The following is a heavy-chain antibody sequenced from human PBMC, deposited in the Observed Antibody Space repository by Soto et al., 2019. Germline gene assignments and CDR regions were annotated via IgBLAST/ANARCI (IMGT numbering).Heavy chain of an antibody. Sequence: HPGGSLRLSCSASGFTFSSIAMTWVRQAPGKGLEWVSALNNNGGKVFYADSVRGRFSVSRDNSRNTLYLQMNSLRPEDTGVFYCARVTPGNNLYYFSGLDVWGQGTSVTVSS. D-gene: IGHD1-1*01. CDR1: GFTFSSIA. CDR3: ARVTPGNNLYYFSGLDV. CDR2: LNNNGGKV. V-gene: IGHV3-23*01. J-gene: IGHJ6*02.